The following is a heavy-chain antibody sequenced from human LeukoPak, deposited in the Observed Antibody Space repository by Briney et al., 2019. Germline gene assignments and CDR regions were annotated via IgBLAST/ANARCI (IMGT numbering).Heavy chain of an antibody. V-gene: IGHV1-2*02. J-gene: IGHJ6*03. CDR3: ARAKLANYYYYYMDV. CDR2: INPNSGGT. D-gene: IGHD6-13*01. Sequence: ASVKVSCKASGYTFTGYYMHWVRQAPGQGLEWMGWINPNSGGTNYAQKFQGRVTMTRDTSISTAYMELSRLRSDDTAVYYCARAKLANYYYYYMDVWGKGNTVTISS. CDR1: GYTFTGYY.